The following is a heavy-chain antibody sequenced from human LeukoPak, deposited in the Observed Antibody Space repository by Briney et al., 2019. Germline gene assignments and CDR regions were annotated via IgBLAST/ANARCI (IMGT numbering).Heavy chain of an antibody. V-gene: IGHV4-59*01. CDR2: IYYSGST. CDR1: GGSISSYY. Sequence: SETLSLTCTVSGGSISSYYWSWIRQRPGKGLEWIGYIYYSGSTNYNPSLKSRVTISVDTSKNQFSLKLSSVTAADTAVYYCARDRLATIRFLEWGPGWFDPWGQGTLVTDSS. CDR3: ARDRLATIRFLEWGPGWFDP. J-gene: IGHJ5*02. D-gene: IGHD3-3*01.